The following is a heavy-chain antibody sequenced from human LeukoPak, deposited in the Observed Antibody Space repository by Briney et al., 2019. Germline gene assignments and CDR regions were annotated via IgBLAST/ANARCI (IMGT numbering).Heavy chain of an antibody. CDR2: ISGSGGST. CDR1: GFSFSTYA. Sequence: GGSLRLSCAASGFSFSTYAMSWVRQAPEKGLEWVSGISGSGGSTYHADSVKGRSTISRDNSKNTLYLQMYSLRAEDTAVHYCAKDLREYSSSSDYFDYWGQGTLVTVSS. CDR3: AKDLREYSSSSDYFDY. D-gene: IGHD6-6*01. V-gene: IGHV3-23*01. J-gene: IGHJ4*02.